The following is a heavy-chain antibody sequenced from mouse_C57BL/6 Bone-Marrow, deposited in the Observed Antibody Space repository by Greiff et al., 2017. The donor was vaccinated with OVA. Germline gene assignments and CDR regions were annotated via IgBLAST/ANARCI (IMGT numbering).Heavy chain of an antibody. D-gene: IGHD1-1*01. CDR2: ISSGSSTI. Sequence: DVQLVESGGGLVKPGGSLKLSCAASGFTFSDYGMHWVRQAPEKGLEWVAYISSGSSTIYYADTVKGRFTISRDNAKNTLFLQMTSLRSEDTAMYYCARPGDYYGSSYVPWFAYWGQGTLVTVSA. CDR1: GFTFSDYG. J-gene: IGHJ3*01. CDR3: ARPGDYYGSSYVPWFAY. V-gene: IGHV5-17*01.